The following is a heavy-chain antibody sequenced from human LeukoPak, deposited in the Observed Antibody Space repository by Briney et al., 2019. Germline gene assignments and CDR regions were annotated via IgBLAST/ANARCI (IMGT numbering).Heavy chain of an antibody. CDR1: GFTFSSYA. Sequence: PGGSLRLSCAASGFTFSSYAMSWVRQAPGKGLEWVSGISGSGGSTYYADSVKGRFTISRDNSKNTLYLQMNSLRAEDTAVYYCAKEDIVVVPAASGANGYCYYYGMDVWGQGTTVTVSS. CDR2: ISGSGGST. D-gene: IGHD2-2*01. J-gene: IGHJ6*02. CDR3: AKEDIVVVPAASGANGYCYYYGMDV. V-gene: IGHV3-23*01.